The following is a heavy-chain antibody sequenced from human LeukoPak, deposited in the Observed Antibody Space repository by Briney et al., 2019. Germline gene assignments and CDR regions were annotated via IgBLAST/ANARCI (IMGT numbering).Heavy chain of an antibody. V-gene: IGHV3-23*01. CDR1: GFTFSSSA. J-gene: IGHJ3*02. Sequence: GGSLRLSCAASGFTFSSSAMSWVRQAAGKGLEWVSAITGSGGTTYYADSVKGRFTISRDNSKNTLYLQMNSLRAEDTAVYYCAIDPHSSSWYHDAFDIWGQGTMVTVSS. CDR3: AIDPHSSSWYHDAFDI. CDR2: ITGSGGTT. D-gene: IGHD6-13*01.